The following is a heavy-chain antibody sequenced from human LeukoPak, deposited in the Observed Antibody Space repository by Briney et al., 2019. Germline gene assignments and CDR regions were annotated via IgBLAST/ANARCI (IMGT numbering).Heavy chain of an antibody. J-gene: IGHJ3*02. CDR3: SRLGYCSSTSCHGFDI. CDR1: GFTFSVSA. D-gene: IGHD2-2*01. CDR2: IRTKVNSYAT. V-gene: IGHV3-73*01. Sequence: EGSLRLSCAASGFTFSVSAMHWVRQASGKGLEWVGRIRTKVNSYATAYAASVTGRFTISRDDSKNTAYLEMNSLKSEDTAVYYCSRLGYCSSTSCHGFDIWGQGTMITVSS.